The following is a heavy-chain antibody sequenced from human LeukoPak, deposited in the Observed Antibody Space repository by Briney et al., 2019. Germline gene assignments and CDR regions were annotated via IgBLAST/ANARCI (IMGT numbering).Heavy chain of an antibody. J-gene: IGHJ4*02. D-gene: IGHD5-12*01. CDR2: IYYSGST. CDR1: GVSISSSSYY. CDR3: ARVLGRGGYAYFDY. Sequence: PSETLSLTCTVSGVSISSSSYYWGWIRQPPGKGLEWIGSIYYSGSTYYNPSLKSRVTISVDTSKNQFSLKLSSVTAADTAVYYCARVLGRGGYAYFDYWGQGTLVTVSS. V-gene: IGHV4-39*01.